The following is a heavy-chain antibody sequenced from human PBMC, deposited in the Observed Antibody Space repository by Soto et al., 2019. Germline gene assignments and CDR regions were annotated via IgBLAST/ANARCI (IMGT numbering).Heavy chain of an antibody. CDR2: FDPEDGET. CDR1: GYTLTELS. Sequence: QVQLVRSGAEVKKPGASVKVSCKVSGYTLTELSMHWVRQAPGKWLEWMGGFDPEDGETIYAQKFQGRVTMTEDTSTDTAYMELSSLRSEDTAVYYCATRDSGSYPSSFDYWGQGTLVTVSS. D-gene: IGHD1-26*01. J-gene: IGHJ4*02. CDR3: ATRDSGSYPSSFDY. V-gene: IGHV1-24*01.